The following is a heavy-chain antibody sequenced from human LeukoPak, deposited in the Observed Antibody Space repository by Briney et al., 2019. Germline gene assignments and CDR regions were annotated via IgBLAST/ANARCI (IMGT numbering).Heavy chain of an antibody. CDR2: INPNGGGT. Sequence: GASVKVSCKASGYTFTGYYMHWVRQAPGQGLEWMGRINPNGGGTNYAQKFQGRVTMTRDTSISTAYMELSRLRSDDTAVYYCARFSSGWYFGDYWGQGTLVTVSS. V-gene: IGHV1-2*06. CDR3: ARFSSGWYFGDY. D-gene: IGHD6-19*01. J-gene: IGHJ4*02. CDR1: GYTFTGYY.